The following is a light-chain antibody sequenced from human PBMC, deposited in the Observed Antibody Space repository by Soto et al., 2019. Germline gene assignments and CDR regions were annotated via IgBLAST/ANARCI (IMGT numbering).Light chain of an antibody. Sequence: EIVLTQSPGTLSLSPGERVTLSCWASQSVSGSYLAWYQQKPGQSPRLLIYGSSTRATGIPDRFSGSWSGTHCTVTISRLEPEDFAGCCCQQYLSSRWTWGQGTKVEVK. CDR2: GSS. V-gene: IGKV3-20*01. CDR3: QQYLSSRWT. CDR1: QSVSGSY. J-gene: IGKJ1*01.